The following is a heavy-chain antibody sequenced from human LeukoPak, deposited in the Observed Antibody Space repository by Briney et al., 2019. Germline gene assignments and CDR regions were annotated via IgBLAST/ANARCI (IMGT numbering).Heavy chain of an antibody. CDR3: AKAPIQYYDFWLSAFDY. J-gene: IGHJ4*02. CDR1: GFTFSSYA. Sequence: PGGSLRLSCAASGFTFSSYAMSWIRQAPGKGLEWVSAISGSGGSTYYADSVKGRFTISRDNSKNTLYLQMNSLRAEDTAVYYCAKAPIQYYDFWLSAFDYWGQGTLVTVSS. CDR2: ISGSGGST. D-gene: IGHD3-3*01. V-gene: IGHV3-23*01.